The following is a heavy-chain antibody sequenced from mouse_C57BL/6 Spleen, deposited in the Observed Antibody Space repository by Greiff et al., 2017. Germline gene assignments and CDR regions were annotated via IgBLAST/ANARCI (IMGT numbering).Heavy chain of an antibody. CDR1: GFTFTSYW. D-gene: IGHD2-4*01. J-gene: IGHJ1*03. CDR3: ARYDYDGRYDV. V-gene: IGHV1-55*01. Sequence: QVQLQQPGAELVKPGASVKMSCTASGFTFTSYWITWVKQRPGQGLEWIGDIYPGSGSTYYNEKFKSKVTLTVDTSSSTAYMQLSSLTSEDSAVYYCARYDYDGRYDVWGTGTTGTVSS. CDR2: IYPGSGST.